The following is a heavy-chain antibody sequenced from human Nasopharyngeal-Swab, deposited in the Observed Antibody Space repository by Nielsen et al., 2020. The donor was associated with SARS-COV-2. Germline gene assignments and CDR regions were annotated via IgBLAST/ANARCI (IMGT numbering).Heavy chain of an antibody. CDR3: ASVRAITIFGVVIERYGMDV. Sequence: GSLRLSCAVYGASFSGYYWSWIRQPPGKGLEWIGEINHSGSTNYNPSLKSRVTISVDTSKNQFSLKLSSVTAADTAVYYCASVRAITIFGVVIERYGMDVWGQGTTVTVSS. J-gene: IGHJ6*02. CDR1: GASFSGYY. CDR2: INHSGST. D-gene: IGHD3-3*01. V-gene: IGHV4-34*01.